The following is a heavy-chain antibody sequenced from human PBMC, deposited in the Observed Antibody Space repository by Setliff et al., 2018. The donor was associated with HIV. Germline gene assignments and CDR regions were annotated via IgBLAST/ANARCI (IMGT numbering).Heavy chain of an antibody. CDR2: IKQDGNEE. D-gene: IGHD5-12*01. J-gene: IGHJ3*01. Sequence: GGSLRLSCVASGFIFTDYWMSWVRQAPGKGLEWVANIKQDGNEEDYLDSVKGRFTISRDNAKNSLYLQMNTLRAEDSAVYYCVKSQSQWLRFDVFDLWGQGTMVTVSS. CDR3: VKSQSQWLRFDVFDL. CDR1: GFIFTDYW. V-gene: IGHV3-7*05.